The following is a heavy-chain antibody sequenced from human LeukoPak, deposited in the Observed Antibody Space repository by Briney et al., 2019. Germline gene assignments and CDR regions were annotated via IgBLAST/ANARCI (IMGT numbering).Heavy chain of an antibody. Sequence: ASVKVSCKASGYTFTSYAMHWVRQAPGQRLEWMGWTNAGNGNTKYSQKFQGRVTITRDTSASTAYMELSSLRSEDTAVYYCARDVTGTLDYWGQGTLVTVSS. V-gene: IGHV1-3*01. CDR1: GYTFTSYA. D-gene: IGHD1-7*01. CDR2: TNAGNGNT. CDR3: ARDVTGTLDY. J-gene: IGHJ4*02.